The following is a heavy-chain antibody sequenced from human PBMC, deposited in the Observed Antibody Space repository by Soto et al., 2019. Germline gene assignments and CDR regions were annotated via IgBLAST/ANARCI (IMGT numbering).Heavy chain of an antibody. J-gene: IGHJ6*03. Sequence: SETLSLTCTVSGGSISSSSYYWGWIRQPPGKGLEWIGSIYYSGSTYYNPSLKSRVTISVDTSKNQFSLKLSSVTAADTAVYYCASKPTYSSSSDYYYYYMDVWGKGTTVTVSS. CDR3: ASKPTYSSSSDYYYYYMDV. V-gene: IGHV4-39*01. CDR1: GGSISSSSYY. CDR2: IYYSGST. D-gene: IGHD6-6*01.